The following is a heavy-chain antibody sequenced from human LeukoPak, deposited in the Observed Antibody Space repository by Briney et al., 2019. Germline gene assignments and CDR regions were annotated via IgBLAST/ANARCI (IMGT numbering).Heavy chain of an antibody. CDR3: ARERDSSVDY. CDR1: GGPISSYY. J-gene: IGHJ4*02. CDR2: IYYSGST. V-gene: IGHV4-59*01. D-gene: IGHD2-21*02. Sequence: PSETLPLTCTVSGGPISSYYWSWIRQPPGQGLEWIGYIYYSGSTNYNPSLKSRVTISVDTSKNQFSLKLSSVTAADTAVYYCARERDSSVDYWGQGTLVTVSS.